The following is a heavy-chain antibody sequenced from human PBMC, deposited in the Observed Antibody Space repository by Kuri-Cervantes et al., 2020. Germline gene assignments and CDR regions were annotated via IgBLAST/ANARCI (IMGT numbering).Heavy chain of an antibody. CDR2: IYYSGST. Sequence: LRLSCTVSGGSISSGDYYWSWIRQPPGKGLEWIGYIYYSGSTNYNPSLKSRVTISVDTSKNQFSLKLSSVTAADTAVYYCARGQQDSAFDIWGQGTMVTVSS. CDR1: GGSISSGDYY. D-gene: IGHD1/OR15-1a*01. V-gene: IGHV4-30-4*08. J-gene: IGHJ3*02. CDR3: ARGQQDSAFDI.